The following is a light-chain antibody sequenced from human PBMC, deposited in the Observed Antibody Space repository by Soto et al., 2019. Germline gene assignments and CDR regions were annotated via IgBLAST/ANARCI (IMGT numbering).Light chain of an antibody. CDR3: QQYDNHSWT. Sequence: DIQMTQSPSTLSASVGDRVIITCRASQSISSWLAWYQQKPGKAPNLLIYKASALKSWFPSRFSGSGSGTEFTLSLCSMQPDDFAAYYCQQYDNHSWTFEQGTKVEIK. J-gene: IGKJ1*01. CDR1: QSISSW. V-gene: IGKV1-5*03. CDR2: KAS.